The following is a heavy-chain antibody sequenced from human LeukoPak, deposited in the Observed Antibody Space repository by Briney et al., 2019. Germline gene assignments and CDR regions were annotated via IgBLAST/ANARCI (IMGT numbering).Heavy chain of an antibody. CDR2: INHSGSS. V-gene: IGHV4-34*01. CDR3: APRGDIEHSYVYGKWFDP. CDR1: GGSFSAYY. D-gene: IGHD5-18*01. Sequence: SETLPLTCAVYGGSFSAYYWTWIRQPPGKGLEWIGEINHSGSSNYNSSLRSRVTISVDTSYKQFSLRLSSVTAADTAVYYCAPRGDIEHSYVYGKWFDPWGQGTRVSVSS. J-gene: IGHJ5*02.